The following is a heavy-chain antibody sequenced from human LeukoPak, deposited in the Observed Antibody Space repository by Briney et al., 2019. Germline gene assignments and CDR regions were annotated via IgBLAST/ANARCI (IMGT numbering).Heavy chain of an antibody. CDR1: GFTFGDYA. Sequence: GRSLRLSCTASGFTFGDYAMSWVRQAPGKGMEWVGFIRRKAYGGTTEYAASVKGRFTISRDDSKSIAYLQMNSLKTEDTAVYYCTRARIQLWSDAFDIWGQGTMVTVSS. CDR2: IRRKAYGGTT. J-gene: IGHJ3*02. D-gene: IGHD5-18*01. CDR3: TRARIQLWSDAFDI. V-gene: IGHV3-49*04.